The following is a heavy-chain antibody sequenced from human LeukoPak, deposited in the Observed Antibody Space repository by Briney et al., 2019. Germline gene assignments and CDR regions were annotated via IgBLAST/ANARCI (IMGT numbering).Heavy chain of an antibody. Sequence: SETLSLTCAVYGGSFSGYYWSWIRQPPGKGLEWIGEINHSGSTNYNPSLKSRVTISVDTSKNQFSLKLSSVTAADTAVYYCARDRGAIAAAGTFCYFDYWGQGTLVTVSS. D-gene: IGHD6-13*01. CDR2: INHSGST. V-gene: IGHV4-34*01. J-gene: IGHJ4*02. CDR1: GGSFSGYY. CDR3: ARDRGAIAAAGTFCYFDY.